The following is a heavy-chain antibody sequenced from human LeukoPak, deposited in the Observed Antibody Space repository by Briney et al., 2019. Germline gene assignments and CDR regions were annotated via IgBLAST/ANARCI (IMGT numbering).Heavy chain of an antibody. CDR3: ARANWKEGAFDI. D-gene: IGHD1-1*01. J-gene: IGHJ3*02. Sequence: SETLSLTCTVSGGSISSYYWSWIRQPPGKGLEWIGYIYYSGSTNYNPSLKSRVTISVDTSKDQFSLKLSSVTAADTAVYYCARANWKEGAFDIWGQGTMVTVSS. V-gene: IGHV4-59*01. CDR1: GGSISSYY. CDR2: IYYSGST.